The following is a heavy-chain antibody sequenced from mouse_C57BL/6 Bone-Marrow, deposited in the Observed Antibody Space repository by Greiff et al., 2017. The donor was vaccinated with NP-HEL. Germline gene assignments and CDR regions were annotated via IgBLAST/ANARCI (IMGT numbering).Heavy chain of an antibody. Sequence: EVKLQESGGGLVKPGGSLKLSCAASGFTFSDYGMHWVRQAPEKGLEWVAYISSGSSTIYYADTVKGRFTISRDNAKNTLFLQMTSLRSEDTAMYYCARVPYYYGSSYFDYWGQGTTLTVSS. V-gene: IGHV5-17*01. CDR3: ARVPYYYGSSYFDY. CDR1: GFTFSDYG. CDR2: ISSGSSTI. J-gene: IGHJ2*01. D-gene: IGHD1-1*01.